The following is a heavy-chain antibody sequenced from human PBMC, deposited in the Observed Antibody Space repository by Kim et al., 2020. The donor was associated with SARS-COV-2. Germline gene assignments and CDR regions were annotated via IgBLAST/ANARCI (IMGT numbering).Heavy chain of an antibody. J-gene: IGHJ6*02. CDR1: GFTFSGSA. V-gene: IGHV3-73*01. Sequence: GGSLRLSCAASGFTFSGSAMHWVRQASGKGLEWVGRIRSKANSYATAYAASVKGRFTISRDDSKNTAYLQMNSLKTEDTAVYYCTSSKIIQLWPSVGMDVWGQGTTVTVSS. CDR2: IRSKANSYAT. CDR3: TSSKIIQLWPSVGMDV. D-gene: IGHD5-18*01.